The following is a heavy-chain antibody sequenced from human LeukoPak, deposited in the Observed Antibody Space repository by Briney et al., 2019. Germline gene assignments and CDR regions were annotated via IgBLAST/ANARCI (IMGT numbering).Heavy chain of an antibody. Sequence: GGSLRLSCAASGFTFSSYGMHWVRQAPGKGLEWVAVISYDGSNKYYADSVKGRFTISRDNSKNTLYLQMNSLRAEDTAVYYCAKGDDSSGYYYFDYWGQGTLVTVSS. V-gene: IGHV3-30*18. D-gene: IGHD3-22*01. CDR3: AKGDDSSGYYYFDY. J-gene: IGHJ4*02. CDR2: ISYDGSNK. CDR1: GFTFSSYG.